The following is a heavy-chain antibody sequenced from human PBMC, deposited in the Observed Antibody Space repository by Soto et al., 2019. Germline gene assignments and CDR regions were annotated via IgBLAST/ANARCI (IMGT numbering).Heavy chain of an antibody. CDR2: VSYSGSP. V-gene: IGHV4-39*01. D-gene: IGHD1-20*01. J-gene: IGHJ4*02. CDR1: GASVSSSHY. Sequence: QLQLQESGPGLVKSSETLSLTCSVSGASVSSSHYWGWIRQTPGKGLERIGSVSYSGSPYYSPSFKSRITISVDTSNNQFSLRVRSVTATDTAVYFCARHYNTGAFFDYWGQGKLVTVSS. CDR3: ARHYNTGAFFDY.